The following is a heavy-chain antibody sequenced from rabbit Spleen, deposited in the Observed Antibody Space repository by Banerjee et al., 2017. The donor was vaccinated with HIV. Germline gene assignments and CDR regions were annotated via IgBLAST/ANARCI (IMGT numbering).Heavy chain of an antibody. J-gene: IGHJ6*01. Sequence: QEQLEESGGDLVKPEGSLTLTCKASGFSFSNGYVMCWVRQAPGKGLEWIACINSFSGRPVYATWAKGRFTCSKTSSTTVTLQMTRLTAADTATYFCARDTGTSFSTYGMDLWGPGTLVTVS. CDR2: INSFSGRP. CDR3: ARDTGTSFSTYGMDL. D-gene: IGHD8-1*01. CDR1: GFSFSNGYV. V-gene: IGHV1S45*01.